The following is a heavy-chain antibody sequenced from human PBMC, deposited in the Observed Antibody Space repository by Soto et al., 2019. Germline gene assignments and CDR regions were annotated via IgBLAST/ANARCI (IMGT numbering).Heavy chain of an antibody. CDR3: ARAHDFWGGRQQPIDS. V-gene: IGHV4-38-2*01. Sequence: SETLSLTCAVSGDSISSGYYWAWIRQPPGKGLEWIGSIYHSGTAYYNPSLKSRVIISIDTSKNQFSLKLSSVTAADTAVYYCARAHDFWGGRQQPIDSWGQGTLVTVSS. CDR1: GDSISSGYY. D-gene: IGHD3-3*01. J-gene: IGHJ4*02. CDR2: IYHSGTA.